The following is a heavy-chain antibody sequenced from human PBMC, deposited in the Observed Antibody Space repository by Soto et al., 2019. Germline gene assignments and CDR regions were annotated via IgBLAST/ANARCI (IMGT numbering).Heavy chain of an antibody. Sequence: SETLSLTCTVSGGSMSPYYWSWIRQPPGKGLEWIANIYYSGNTNYNPSLESRVTISVDTSKNQFSLKLSSVTAADTAVYYCARGTGYGPGEFDYWGQGTLVTVS. V-gene: IGHV4-59*13. J-gene: IGHJ4*02. CDR2: IYYSGNT. CDR3: ARGTGYGPGEFDY. CDR1: GGSMSPYY. D-gene: IGHD5-18*01.